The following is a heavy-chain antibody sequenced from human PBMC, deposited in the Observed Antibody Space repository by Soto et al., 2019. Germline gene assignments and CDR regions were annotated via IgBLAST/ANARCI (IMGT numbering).Heavy chain of an antibody. CDR1: GYTLTELS. V-gene: IGHV1-24*01. J-gene: IGHJ3*02. CDR2: FDPEDGET. D-gene: IGHD3-10*01. Sequence: GASVKVSCKVSGYTLTELSMHWVRQAPGKGLEWMGGFDPEDGETIYAQKLQGRVTMTTDTSTSTAYMELRSLRSDDTAVYYCARDAYYYGSGSYPWAFDIWGQGTMVTVSS. CDR3: ARDAYYYGSGSYPWAFDI.